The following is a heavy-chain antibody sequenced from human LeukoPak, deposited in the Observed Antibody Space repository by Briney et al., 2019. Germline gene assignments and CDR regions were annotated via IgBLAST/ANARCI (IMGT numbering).Heavy chain of an antibody. J-gene: IGHJ4*02. CDR3: ARRAGSLVYYFDS. V-gene: IGHV4-59*08. CDR1: GGSIKSHY. D-gene: IGHD3-10*01. CDR2: MFYSGRT. Sequence: SETLSLTCTLSGGSIKSHYWSWIRQAPGKGLEWIAYMFYSGRTEYNPSLKSRVTISVDTSRNQVSLKVNSVTAADTAVYYCARRAGSLVYYFDSWGQGTLVTVSS.